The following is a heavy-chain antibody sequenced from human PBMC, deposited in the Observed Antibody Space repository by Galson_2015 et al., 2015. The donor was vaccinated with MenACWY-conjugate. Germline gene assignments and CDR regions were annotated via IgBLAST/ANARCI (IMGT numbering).Heavy chain of an antibody. D-gene: IGHD5-18*01. V-gene: IGHV1-46*01. J-gene: IGHJ5*01. CDR2: INPSGGST. CDR1: GYSFTSYY. Sequence: SVKVSCKASGYSFTSYYIHWVRQAPGQGLEWMGIINPSGGSTTYAQKFQGRVTMTRDTSTSTVYMEVSSLSSEDTAVYYCARAGNTNGWLSYDSWGQGTLVTVSS. CDR3: ARAGNTNGWLSYDS.